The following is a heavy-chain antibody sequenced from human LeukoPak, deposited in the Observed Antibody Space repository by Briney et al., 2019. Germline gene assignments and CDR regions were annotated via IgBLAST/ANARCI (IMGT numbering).Heavy chain of an antibody. J-gene: IGHJ3*02. CDR3: TRGYSGVGIYAFDI. Sequence: GGSLRLSCGASQFTLSAHYMDWVRQAPGKGLQWVGRIGNKANSYTTEYAASVKGRFTISRDDSRNSVYLQMSSLKIEDTAVYYCTRGYSGVGIYAFDIWGQGTMVTVSS. CDR2: IGNKANSYTT. CDR1: QFTLSAHY. D-gene: IGHD1-26*01. V-gene: IGHV3-72*01.